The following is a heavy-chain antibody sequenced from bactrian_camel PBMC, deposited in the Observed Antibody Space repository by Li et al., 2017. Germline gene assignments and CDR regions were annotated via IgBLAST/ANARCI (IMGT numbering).Heavy chain of an antibody. CDR1: QLHITRYC. CDR3: AVATGVVCGLESHWYDY. V-gene: IGHV3S40*01. Sequence: QLVESGGGSVQAGGSLRLSCAPSQLHITRYCLGWFRQAPGKEREGVARIYTGSGNTYYADSVKGRFTISQDNAKNTVYLQMSNLKPEDSAMYYCAVATGVVCGLESHWYDYWGRGTQVTVS. CDR2: IYTGSGNT. D-gene: IGHD1*01. J-gene: IGHJ4*01.